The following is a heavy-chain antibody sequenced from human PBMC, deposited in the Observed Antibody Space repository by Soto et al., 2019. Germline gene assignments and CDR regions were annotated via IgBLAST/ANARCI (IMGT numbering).Heavy chain of an antibody. D-gene: IGHD2-15*01. J-gene: IGHJ4*02. CDR1: GGSINSNNYY. Sequence: SETLSLTCTVSGGSINSNNYYWAWIRQPPGKGLAWIASIYYDGSTYYNTSLKSRVTISRDTSKNQFSLRLTSMTAADTAVYYCAKVVVAATRHTDFDSWGQGTRGTVSS. CDR3: AKVVVAATRHTDFDS. CDR2: IYYDGST. V-gene: IGHV4-39*02.